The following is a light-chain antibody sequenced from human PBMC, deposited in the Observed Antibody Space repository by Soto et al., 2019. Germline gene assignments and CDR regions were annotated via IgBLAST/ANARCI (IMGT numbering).Light chain of an antibody. Sequence: EVVLTQSPATLSLSPGERATLSCRASQSVNNYLAWYQQKPGQAPRLLIFDASNRASGIPARFSGSGSGTDFTLTISSLDPEDFAVYYCQQRSNWPSMYTFGQGTRLEIK. V-gene: IGKV3-11*01. CDR3: QQRSNWPSMYT. J-gene: IGKJ5*01. CDR1: QSVNNY. CDR2: DAS.